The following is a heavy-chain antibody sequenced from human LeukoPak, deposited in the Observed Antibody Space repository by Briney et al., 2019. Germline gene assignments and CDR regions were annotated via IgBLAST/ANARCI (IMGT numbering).Heavy chain of an antibody. J-gene: IGHJ4*02. CDR2: IFGGGGT. CDR1: GFTVSSNY. Sequence: GGSLRLSCAASGFTVSSNYMAWVRQPPGKGLEWVSVIFGGGGTYYAGSVRGRFTISRDNSQNTLFLQMNSLRAEDTAMYYCASWPGCLERENYWGQGTRVTVSS. V-gene: IGHV3-53*01. CDR3: ASWPGCLERENY. D-gene: IGHD1-1*01.